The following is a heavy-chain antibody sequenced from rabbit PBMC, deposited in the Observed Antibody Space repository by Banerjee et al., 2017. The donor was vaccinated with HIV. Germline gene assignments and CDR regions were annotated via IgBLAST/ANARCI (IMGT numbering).Heavy chain of an antibody. CDR3: ARDSDYYTYDYASGGYATGFNL. CDR1: GLSFSWTYY. CDR2: IYVDRGSST. Sequence: QSLEESGGDLVKPGASLTLTCTASGLSFSWTYYMCWVRQAPGKGLEWIACIYVDRGSSTYYATWARGRFTVSKTSSTTVTLQMTSLTAADTATYFCARDSDYYTYDYASGGYATGFNLWGQGTLVTVS. D-gene: IGHD6-1*01. V-gene: IGHV1S40*01. J-gene: IGHJ4*01.